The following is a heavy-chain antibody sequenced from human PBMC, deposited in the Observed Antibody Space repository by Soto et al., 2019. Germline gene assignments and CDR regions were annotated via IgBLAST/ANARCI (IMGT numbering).Heavy chain of an antibody. CDR1: GGSFSGYY. Sequence: QVQLQQWGAGLLKPSETLSLTCAVYGGSFSGYYWSWIRQPPGKGLEWIGEINHSGSTNYNPSLKSRVTISVDTSKNQFSLKLSSVTAADTAVYYCARCRRYKKPNWFDPWGQGTLVTVSS. CDR3: ARCRRYKKPNWFDP. CDR2: INHSGST. J-gene: IGHJ5*02. D-gene: IGHD1-20*01. V-gene: IGHV4-34*01.